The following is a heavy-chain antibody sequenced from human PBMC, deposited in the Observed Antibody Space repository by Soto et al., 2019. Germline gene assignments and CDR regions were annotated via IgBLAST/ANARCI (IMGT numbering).Heavy chain of an antibody. Sequence: QVQLVQSGAEVKKPGSSVKVSCKASGGTFSSYAISWVRQAPGQGLEWMGGIIPIFGTANYAQKFQGRVRITEGEDRSTTYMEPSSLRSADMAVYCGARARAIFGVVILPDGRDYYGMDVWGQGTTVTVSS. V-gene: IGHV1-69*01. D-gene: IGHD3-3*01. CDR3: ARARAIFGVVILPDGRDYYGMDV. CDR1: GGTFSSYA. CDR2: IIPIFGTA. J-gene: IGHJ6*02.